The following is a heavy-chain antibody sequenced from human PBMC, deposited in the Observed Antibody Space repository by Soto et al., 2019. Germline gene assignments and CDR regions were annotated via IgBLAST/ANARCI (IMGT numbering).Heavy chain of an antibody. J-gene: IGHJ6*02. D-gene: IGHD3-16*02. CDR2: INTAGSNT. V-gene: IGHV3-74*01. CDR1: EFTFNNYW. CDR3: ARGIYLKSGLDA. Sequence: EVQLVESGGGLVQPGGSLRLSCAASEFTFNNYWMHWVRQVPVKGLEWVSRINTAGSNTNYADSVMGRFTISRDNADNTVYLQMNSLRAEDTAVYYCARGIYLKSGLDAWGQGAKVTVSS.